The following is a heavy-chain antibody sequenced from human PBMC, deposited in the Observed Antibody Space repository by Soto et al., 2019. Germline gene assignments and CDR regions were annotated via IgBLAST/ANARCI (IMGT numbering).Heavy chain of an antibody. CDR2: IIPIFGTA. CDR1: GGTFSSYA. Sequence: EASVKVSCKASGGTFSSYAISWVRQAPGQGLEWMGGIIPIFGTANYAQKFQGRVTITADESTSTAYMELSSLRSEDTAVYYCARGAYDILTGYSPRYYSYGMDVWGQGTTVTVSS. D-gene: IGHD3-9*01. V-gene: IGHV1-69*13. J-gene: IGHJ6*02. CDR3: ARGAYDILTGYSPRYYSYGMDV.